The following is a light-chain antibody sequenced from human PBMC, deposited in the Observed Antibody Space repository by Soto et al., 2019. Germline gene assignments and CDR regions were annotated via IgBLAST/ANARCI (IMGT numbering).Light chain of an antibody. CDR3: QQRTNWPRGT. J-gene: IGKJ2*02. Sequence: EVVLTQSPATLSLSPGERATLSCRASQSVSNFLAWYQQKPGQAPRLLIYEASNRATGIPARFSGSGSGTDFTLTISSLEPEDLGVYYCQQRTNWPRGTFGQGTNLEI. CDR1: QSVSNF. CDR2: EAS. V-gene: IGKV3-11*01.